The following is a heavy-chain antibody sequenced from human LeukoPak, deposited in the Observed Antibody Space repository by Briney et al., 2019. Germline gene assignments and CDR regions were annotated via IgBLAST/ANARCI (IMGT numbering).Heavy chain of an antibody. CDR1: GFTFSSYW. Sequence: GGSLRLSCAASGFTFSSYWMSWVRQAPGKGLEWVANIKQDGSEKYYVDSVKGRFTISRDNAKNSLYLQMNSLRAEDTAVYYCARFIVGATSEIDYWGQGTLVTVSS. CDR2: IKQDGSEK. D-gene: IGHD1-26*01. V-gene: IGHV3-7*01. CDR3: ARFIVGATSEIDY. J-gene: IGHJ4*02.